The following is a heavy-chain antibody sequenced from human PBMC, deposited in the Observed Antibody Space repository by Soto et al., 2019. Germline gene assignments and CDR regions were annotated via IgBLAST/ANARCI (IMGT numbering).Heavy chain of an antibody. D-gene: IGHD2-2*01. CDR3: ARSLPAAMYVSYYGMDV. Sequence: EVQLVESGGGLVQPGGSLRLSCAASGFTVSSNYMSWVRQAPGKGLEWVSVIYSGGSTYYADSVKGRFTISRHNSKNTLYLQMNGLRAEDTAVYYCARSLPAAMYVSYYGMDVWGQGTTVTVSS. V-gene: IGHV3-53*04. J-gene: IGHJ6*02. CDR2: IYSGGST. CDR1: GFTVSSNY.